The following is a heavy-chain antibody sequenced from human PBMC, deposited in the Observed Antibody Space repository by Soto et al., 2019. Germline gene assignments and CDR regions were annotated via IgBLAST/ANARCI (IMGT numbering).Heavy chain of an antibody. V-gene: IGHV1-69*13. CDR3: AREVVYCISTSCYTPPFLGFYYYGMDV. J-gene: IGHJ6*02. D-gene: IGHD2-2*02. CDR2: IIPIFGTA. CDR1: GYTFTSYG. Sequence: SVKVSCKASGYTFTSYGISWVRQAPGQGLEWMGGIIPIFGTANYAQKFQGRVTITADESTSTAYMELSSLRSEDTAVYYCAREVVYCISTSCYTPPFLGFYYYGMDVWGQGTTVTVSS.